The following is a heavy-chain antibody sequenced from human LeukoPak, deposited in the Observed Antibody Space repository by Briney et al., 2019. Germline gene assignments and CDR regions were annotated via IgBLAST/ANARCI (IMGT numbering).Heavy chain of an antibody. D-gene: IGHD3-10*01. J-gene: IGHJ4*02. Sequence: SETLSLTCTVSGGSISSGGYSWSWIRQPPGKGLEWIGYIYHSGSTYYNPSLKSRVTISVDRSKNQFSLKLSSVTAADTAVYYCARWGSNMAREKGDHWGQGTLVTVSS. V-gene: IGHV4-30-2*01. CDR1: GGSISSGGYS. CDR3: ARWGSNMAREKGDH. CDR2: IYHSGST.